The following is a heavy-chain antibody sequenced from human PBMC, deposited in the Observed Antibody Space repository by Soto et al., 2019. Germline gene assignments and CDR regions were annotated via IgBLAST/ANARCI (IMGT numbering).Heavy chain of an antibody. D-gene: IGHD3-10*01. CDR3: AKASMVRGVILDY. CDR1: GFTFDDYA. CDR2: ISWNSGSI. Sequence: EVQLVESGGGLVQPGRSLRLSCAASGFTFDDYAMHWVRQAPGKGLEWVSGISWNSGSIGYADSVKGRFTISRDNAKNSLDLQMNSLRAEDTALYYCAKASMVRGVILDYWGQGTLVTVSS. V-gene: IGHV3-9*01. J-gene: IGHJ4*02.